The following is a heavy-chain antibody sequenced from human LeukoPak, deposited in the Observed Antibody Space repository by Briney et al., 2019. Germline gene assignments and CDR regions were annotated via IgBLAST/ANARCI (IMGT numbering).Heavy chain of an antibody. CDR1: GFTSSTYS. V-gene: IGHV3-48*04. J-gene: IGHJ4*02. Sequence: PGGSLRLSCTASGFTSSTYSMNWVRQAPGKGLEWVSYISNSGGTIYYADSVKGRFTISRDNAKNSLYLQMNSLRAEDTAVYYCARDRGYTYGFPSDYWGQGTLVTVSS. CDR3: ARDRGYTYGFPSDY. CDR2: ISNSGGTI. D-gene: IGHD5-18*01.